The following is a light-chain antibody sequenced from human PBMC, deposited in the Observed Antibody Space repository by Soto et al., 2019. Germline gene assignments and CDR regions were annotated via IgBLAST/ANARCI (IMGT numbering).Light chain of an antibody. CDR3: QQYESTPPT. CDR1: QSVLYSSNNKNY. V-gene: IGKV4-1*01. J-gene: IGKJ2*01. CDR2: WAS. Sequence: DIVMTQSPDSLAVSLSESATINCKSSQSVLYSSNNKNYLAWYQQRPGQPPKLLISWASTRESGVPDRFSGSGSGTDFTLTITSLQAEDVAVYYCQQYESTPPTFGQGTKLEIK.